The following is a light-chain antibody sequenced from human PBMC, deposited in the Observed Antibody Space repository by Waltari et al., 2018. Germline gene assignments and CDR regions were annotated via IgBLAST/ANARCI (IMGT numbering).Light chain of an antibody. J-gene: IGLJ1*01. CDR1: SIRSSS. CDR2: GKN. CDR3: NSRDSSINHLYV. V-gene: IGLV3-19*01. Sequence: SSALTQDPAVSVPLGRTVSITCQGDSIRSSSANWYQQNPRQSPIVFIYGKNNRPSGIPARFSGSTSGDTASLTITGAQAQDESDYYCNSRDSSINHLYVFGSGTKVTVL.